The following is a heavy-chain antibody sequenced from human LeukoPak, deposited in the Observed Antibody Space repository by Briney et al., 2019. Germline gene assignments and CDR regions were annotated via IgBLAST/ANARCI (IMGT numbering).Heavy chain of an antibody. CDR1: GGSISSSNW. D-gene: IGHD6-19*01. Sequence: KPSETLSLTCAVSGGSISSSNWWSWVRQPPGKGLEWIGEIYHSGSTNYNPSLKSRVTISVDKSKNQFSLKLSSVTAADTAVYYCARHGRRSGWYVGTRRNYFDYWGQGTLVTVSS. J-gene: IGHJ4*02. V-gene: IGHV4-4*02. CDR2: IYHSGST. CDR3: ARHGRRSGWYVGTRRNYFDY.